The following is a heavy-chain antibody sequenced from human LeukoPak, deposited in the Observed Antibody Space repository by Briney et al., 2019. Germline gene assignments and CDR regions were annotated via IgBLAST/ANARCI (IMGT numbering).Heavy chain of an antibody. CDR1: GFTFSSYS. CDR2: IMPGGHM. Sequence: GGSLRLSCSASGFTFSSYSMNWVRQPPGKGLEWVSFIMPGGHMDYTDSVKGRFTISRDSFKNTLSLQMNSLRVDDSAVYFCARGNSGTTTFDFWGQGTLVTVSS. D-gene: IGHD3-10*01. V-gene: IGHV3-66*01. CDR3: ARGNSGTTTFDF. J-gene: IGHJ4*02.